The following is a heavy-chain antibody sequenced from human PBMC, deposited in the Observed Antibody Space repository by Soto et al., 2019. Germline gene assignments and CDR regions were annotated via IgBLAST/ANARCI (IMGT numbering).Heavy chain of an antibody. CDR1: GGSISSGGYY. J-gene: IGHJ6*02. CDR2: IYYSGST. D-gene: IGHD5-12*01. CDR3: ARDLGDGYALDYYYGMDV. Sequence: QVQLQESGPGLVKPSQTPSLTCTVSGGSISSGGYYWSWIRQHPGKGLEWIGYIYYSGSTYYNPSLKSRVTISVDTSKNQFSLKLSSVTAADTAVYYCARDLGDGYALDYYYGMDVWGQGTTVTVSS. V-gene: IGHV4-31*03.